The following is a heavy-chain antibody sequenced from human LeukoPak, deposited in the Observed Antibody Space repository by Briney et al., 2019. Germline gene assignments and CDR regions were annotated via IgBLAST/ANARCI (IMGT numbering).Heavy chain of an antibody. Sequence: SETLSLTCTVSGGSISRGSYYWSWIRQPAGKGLEWIGRIYTSGSTNYNPSLKSRVTISVDTSKNQFSLKLSSVTAADTAVYYCARSNWGSGPPFDYWGQGTLVTVSS. CDR1: GGSISRGSYY. CDR2: IYTSGST. J-gene: IGHJ4*02. D-gene: IGHD7-27*01. V-gene: IGHV4-61*02. CDR3: ARSNWGSGPPFDY.